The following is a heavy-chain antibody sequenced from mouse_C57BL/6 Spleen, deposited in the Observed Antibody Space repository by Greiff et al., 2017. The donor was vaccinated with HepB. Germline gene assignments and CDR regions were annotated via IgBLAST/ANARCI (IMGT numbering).Heavy chain of an antibody. J-gene: IGHJ3*01. CDR1: EYEFPSHD. D-gene: IGHD2-4*01. CDR3: ARQGDYDGGFAY. Sequence: EVKLVESGGGLVQPGESLKLSCESNEYEFPSHDMSWVRKTPGKRLELVAAINSDGGSTYYPDTMERRFIISRDNTRKTLYLQMSSLRSEDTALYYCARQGDYDGGFAYWGQGTLVTVSA. V-gene: IGHV5-2*03. CDR2: INSDGGST.